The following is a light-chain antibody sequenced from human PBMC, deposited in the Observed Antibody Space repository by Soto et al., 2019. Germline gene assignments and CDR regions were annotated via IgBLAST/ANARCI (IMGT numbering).Light chain of an antibody. Sequence: EIVLTQSPGTLSLSPGERATLSCRASQRVGSSYLAWYQQKPGQAPSLLIYGASSRATGIPDRFSGSGSGTDFTLTISRLEPEDFAVYYCQEYGSSRTFGQGTKVEIK. V-gene: IGKV3-20*01. CDR1: QRVGSSY. CDR3: QEYGSSRT. J-gene: IGKJ1*01. CDR2: GAS.